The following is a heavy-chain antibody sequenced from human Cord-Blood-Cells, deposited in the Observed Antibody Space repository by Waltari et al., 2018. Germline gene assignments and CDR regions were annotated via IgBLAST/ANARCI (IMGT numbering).Heavy chain of an antibody. CDR3: ARVCSSTSCYFDY. CDR1: GYSISSGYY. V-gene: IGHV4-38-2*01. D-gene: IGHD2-2*01. J-gene: IGHJ4*02. Sequence: QVQLQESGPGLVKPSETLSLTCAVSGYSISSGYYWGWIRQPPGKGLEWIGSIYHSGSTYYNPSLKSRVTISVDTSKNQFSLKLSSVTAADTAVYYCARVCSSTSCYFDYWGQGTLVTVSS. CDR2: IYHSGST.